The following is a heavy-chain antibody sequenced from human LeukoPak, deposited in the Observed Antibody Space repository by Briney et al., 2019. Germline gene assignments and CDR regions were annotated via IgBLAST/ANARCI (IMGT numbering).Heavy chain of an antibody. Sequence: SETLSLTCTVSGGSISSYYWSWIRQPPGKGLEWIGYIYYSGSTNYNPSLKSRVTISVDTSKNQFSLKPSSVTAADTAVYYCARGSQSSYGYPFDYWGQGTLVTVSS. D-gene: IGHD5-18*01. CDR2: IYYSGST. J-gene: IGHJ4*02. CDR1: GGSISSYY. CDR3: ARGSQSSYGYPFDY. V-gene: IGHV4-59*01.